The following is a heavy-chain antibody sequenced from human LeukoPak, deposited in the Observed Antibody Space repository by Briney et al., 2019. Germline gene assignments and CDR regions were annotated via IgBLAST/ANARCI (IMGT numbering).Heavy chain of an antibody. Sequence: PSETLSLTCTVSGGSISSSSYYWGWIRQPPGKGLEWIGSIYYSGSTYYNPSLKSRVTISVDTPKNQFSLKLSSVTAADTAVYYCARQSYYYDSSGYYPDYWGQGTLVTVSS. J-gene: IGHJ4*02. CDR3: ARQSYYYDSSGYYPDY. CDR1: GGSISSSSYY. CDR2: IYYSGST. V-gene: IGHV4-39*01. D-gene: IGHD3-22*01.